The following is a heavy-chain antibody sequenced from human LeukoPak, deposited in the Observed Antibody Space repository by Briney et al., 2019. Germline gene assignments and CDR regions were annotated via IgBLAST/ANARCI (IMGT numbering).Heavy chain of an antibody. CDR1: GYTFTGYY. CDR3: ATPSSSSWYGFDP. J-gene: IGHJ5*02. D-gene: IGHD6-13*01. V-gene: IGHV1-2*02. Sequence: AASVKVSCKTSGYTFTGYYIHWVRQAPGQGLEWMGWIDPNSDGTNYAQKFQGRVTMTRDTSISTAYMELSRLTSADTAVYRCATPSSSSWYGFDPWGQGTLVTVSS. CDR2: IDPNSDGT.